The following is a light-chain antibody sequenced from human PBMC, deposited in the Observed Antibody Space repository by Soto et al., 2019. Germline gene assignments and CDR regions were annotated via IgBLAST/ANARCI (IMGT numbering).Light chain of an antibody. J-gene: IGLJ2*01. Sequence: QSALTQPASLSASPGQSITISCTGTSSEVGSYNYICWYQHRPGKAPKLLIHEGTKRPSGVSDRFSASTSDTTASLTISGLQAEDEADYYCSLYGGTLFGGGTKLTV. CDR1: SSEVGSYNY. CDR2: EGT. CDR3: SLYGGTL. V-gene: IGLV2-23*01.